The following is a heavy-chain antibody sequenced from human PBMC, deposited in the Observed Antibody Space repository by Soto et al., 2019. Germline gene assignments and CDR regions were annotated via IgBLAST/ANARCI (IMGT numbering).Heavy chain of an antibody. D-gene: IGHD2-15*01. CDR1: GDSVSSNSAA. Sequence: QSQTLSLTCAISGDSVSSNSAAWNGIRQSPSRGLEWLGRTYYRSKWYNDYAVSVKSRITINPDTSKNQFSLQLNSVTPEDTAVYYCAREGRYCSGGSCYYFDYWGQGTLVTVSS. V-gene: IGHV6-1*01. J-gene: IGHJ4*02. CDR2: TYYRSKWYN. CDR3: AREGRYCSGGSCYYFDY.